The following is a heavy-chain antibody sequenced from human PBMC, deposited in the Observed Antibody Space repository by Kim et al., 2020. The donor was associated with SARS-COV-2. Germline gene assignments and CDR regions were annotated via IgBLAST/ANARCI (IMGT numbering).Heavy chain of an antibody. CDR3: ARALGDGDGTYYYYGMDV. CDR2: IYSGGST. CDR1: GFTVSSNY. D-gene: IGHD4-17*01. J-gene: IGHJ6*02. V-gene: IGHV3-66*01. Sequence: GGSLRLSCAASGFTVSSNYMSWVRQAPGKGLEWVSVIYSGGSTYYADSVKGRFTISRDNSKNTLYLQMNSLRAEDTAVYYCARALGDGDGTYYYYGMDVWGQGTTVTVSS.